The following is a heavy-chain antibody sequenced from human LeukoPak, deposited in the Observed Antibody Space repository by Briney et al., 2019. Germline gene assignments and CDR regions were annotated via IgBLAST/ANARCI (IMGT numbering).Heavy chain of an antibody. J-gene: IGHJ5*02. Sequence: KPSETLSLTCAVSGFSISSGYYWGWIRQPPGKGLEWIASIYHSGDTYYNPSFKSRGTISVDTSINQFSLKLSSVTAADTAVYYCARQVSWSTSGGNRFDPWGQGTLVTVSS. V-gene: IGHV4-38-2*01. CDR3: ARQVSWSTSGGNRFDP. CDR2: IYHSGDT. D-gene: IGHD3-3*01. CDR1: GFSISSGYY.